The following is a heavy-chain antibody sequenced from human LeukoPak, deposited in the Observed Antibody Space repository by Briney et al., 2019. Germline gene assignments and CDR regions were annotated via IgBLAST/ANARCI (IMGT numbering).Heavy chain of an antibody. J-gene: IGHJ4*02. Sequence: GGSLRLSCVASGFTFSSYWMSWVRQAPGKGLEWVANINQDGSGEYYVDSVKGRFTISRDNAKSSLSLQMNSLRDEDTAVFYCTRGDLWGQGTLVTVSS. V-gene: IGHV3-7*01. CDR3: TRGDL. CDR2: INQDGSGE. CDR1: GFTFSSYW.